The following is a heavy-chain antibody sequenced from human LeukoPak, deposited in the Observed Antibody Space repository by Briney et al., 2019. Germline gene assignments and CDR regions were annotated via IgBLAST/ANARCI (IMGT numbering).Heavy chain of an antibody. J-gene: IGHJ4*02. CDR2: IYHSGST. CDR3: ARGISYFDY. D-gene: IGHD3-3*02. Sequence: SQTLSLTCAVSGGSISSGGYSWSWIRQPPGKGLEWIGYIYHSGSTYYNPSLKRRVTISVDRSKDQFSLKLSSVTAADTAVYYCARGISYFDYWGQGTLVAVS. V-gene: IGHV4-30-2*01. CDR1: GGSISSGGYS.